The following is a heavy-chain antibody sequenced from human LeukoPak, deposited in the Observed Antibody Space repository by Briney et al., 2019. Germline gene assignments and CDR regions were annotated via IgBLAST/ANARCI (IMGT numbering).Heavy chain of an antibody. CDR1: GGSISSSSYY. D-gene: IGHD6-13*01. CDR3: ARGLGYSSMWSLDY. Sequence: SETLSPTCTVSGGSISSSSYYWGWIRQPPGKGLEWIGSIYYSGSTYYNPSLKSRVTISVDTSKNQFSLKLSSVTAADTAVYYCARGLGYSSMWSLDYWAREPWSPSPQ. V-gene: IGHV4-39*07. CDR2: IYYSGST. J-gene: IGHJ4*02.